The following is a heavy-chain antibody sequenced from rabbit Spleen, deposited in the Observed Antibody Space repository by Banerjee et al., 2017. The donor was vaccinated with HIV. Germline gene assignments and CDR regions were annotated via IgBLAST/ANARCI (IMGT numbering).Heavy chain of an antibody. CDR1: GLDFNNYG. CDR3: VRDLGYDDDSEKGYFNL. J-gene: IGHJ4*01. CDR2: IFPGFGMR. V-gene: IGHV1S47*01. D-gene: IGHD2-1*01. Sequence: ELVESGGGLVQPGESLKVSCKASGLDFNNYGISWVRQAPGKGPEWIAIIFPGFGMRSYANSVKGRFTVSTDNAQNMVFLQMTSLTAADTATYFCVRDLGYDDDSEKGYFNLWGPGTLVTVS.